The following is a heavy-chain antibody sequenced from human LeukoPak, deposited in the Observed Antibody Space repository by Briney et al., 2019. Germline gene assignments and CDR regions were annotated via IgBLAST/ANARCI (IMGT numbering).Heavy chain of an antibody. D-gene: IGHD6-19*01. V-gene: IGHV3-64*01. J-gene: IGHJ4*02. CDR1: GFTFSSYA. CDR2: ISSNGGST. Sequence: GGSLRLSCAASGFTFSSYAMHWVRQAPGKGLEYVSAISSNGGSTYYANSVKGRFTISRDNSKNTLYLQMGSLRAEDMAVYYCATSAWEQWPLDYWGQGTLVTVSS. CDR3: ATSAWEQWPLDY.